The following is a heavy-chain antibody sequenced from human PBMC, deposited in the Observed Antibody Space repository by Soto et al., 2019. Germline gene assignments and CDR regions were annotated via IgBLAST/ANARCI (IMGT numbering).Heavy chain of an antibody. CDR1: GGSITSAGYY. V-gene: IGHV4-31*03. Sequence: QVQLQESGPGVVKPSQTLSLTCTVSGGSITSAGYYWSWIRQHSGKGLEWIGYIYSTRSTESNPSLKSRATISVDTSKNQFSLKLSSVTDADTTVYYCARDKISVAGKFLNYFDSWGQGALVTVSS. CDR3: ARDKISVAGKFLNYFDS. D-gene: IGHD6-19*01. CDR2: IYSTRST. J-gene: IGHJ4*02.